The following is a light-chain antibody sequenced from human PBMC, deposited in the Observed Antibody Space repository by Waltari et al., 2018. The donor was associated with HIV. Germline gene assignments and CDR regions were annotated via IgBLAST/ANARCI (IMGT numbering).Light chain of an antibody. CDR2: QII. J-gene: IGLJ2*01. CDR3: QSYDRRLMWV. CDR1: SANLRPGYD. Sequence: HSLLTQPPSLSGAPGQRVTISCTGISANLRPGYDVHWYQKYPGTAPKLLIFQIINRPSVVPDRFSGSKSVTSASLVITGLQAEDEADYYCQSYDRRLMWVFGGGTSLTV. V-gene: IGLV1-40*01.